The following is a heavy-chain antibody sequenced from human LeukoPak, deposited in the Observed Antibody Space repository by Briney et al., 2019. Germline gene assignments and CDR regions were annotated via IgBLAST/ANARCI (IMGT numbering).Heavy chain of an antibody. CDR1: GFTFSSYA. CDR2: ISGSGGST. Sequence: AGGSLRLSCAASGFTFSSYAMSWVRQAPGKGLEWVSAISGSGGSTYYADSVKGRFTISRDNSKNTLYLQMNSLRAEDTAVYYCAKYVQLWLIANFDYWGQGTLVTVSS. J-gene: IGHJ4*02. D-gene: IGHD5-18*01. CDR3: AKYVQLWLIANFDY. V-gene: IGHV3-23*01.